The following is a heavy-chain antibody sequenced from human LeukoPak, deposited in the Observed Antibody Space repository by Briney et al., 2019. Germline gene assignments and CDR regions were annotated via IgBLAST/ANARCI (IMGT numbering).Heavy chain of an antibody. D-gene: IGHD1-26*01. CDR2: IRYDGSNE. CDR3: AKEWELVTYYFYYYMDV. CDR1: GFTFNNYG. V-gene: IGHV3-30*02. J-gene: IGHJ6*03. Sequence: GGSLRLSCAASGFTFNNYGMHWVRKAPGKGLEWVAFIRYDGSNEYYADSVRGRFTISRDNSKDTLYLQMNSLRAEDTAVYYCAKEWELVTYYFYYYMDVWGKGTTVTVSS.